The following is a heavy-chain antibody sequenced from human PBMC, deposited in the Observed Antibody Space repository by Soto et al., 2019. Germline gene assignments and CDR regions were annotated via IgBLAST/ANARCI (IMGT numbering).Heavy chain of an antibody. CDR3: AKTEIIAAAGKGAYFDY. V-gene: IGHV3-23*01. CDR1: GFTFSSYA. Sequence: GGSLRLSCAASGFTFSSYAMSWVRQAPGKGLEWVSAISGSGGSTYYADSVKGRFTISRDNSKNTLYLQMNSLRAEDTAVYYCAKTEIIAAAGKGAYFDYWGQGTLVTVSS. CDR2: ISGSGGST. D-gene: IGHD6-13*01. J-gene: IGHJ4*02.